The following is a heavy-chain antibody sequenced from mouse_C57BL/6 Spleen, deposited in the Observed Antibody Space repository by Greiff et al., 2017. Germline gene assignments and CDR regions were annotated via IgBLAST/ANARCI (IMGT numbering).Heavy chain of an antibody. CDR2: ISRGSSTI. Sequence: EVHLVESGGGLVKPGASLKLSCAASGFTFSDYGMHWVSQAPEKGLEWVAYISRGSSTIYYADTVKGRFTISRDNAKNTLFLQMTSLRAEDTAMYYCAADDYYCFDYWGQGTTLTVSS. D-gene: IGHD2-4*01. CDR1: GFTFSDYG. CDR3: AADDYYCFDY. V-gene: IGHV5-17*01. J-gene: IGHJ2*01.